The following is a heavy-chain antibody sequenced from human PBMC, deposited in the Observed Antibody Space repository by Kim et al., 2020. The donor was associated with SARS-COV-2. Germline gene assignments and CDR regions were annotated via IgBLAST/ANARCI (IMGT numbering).Heavy chain of an antibody. CDR3: ARDAYCSSTSCYVAPDYYYYGMDV. V-gene: IGHV3-11*06. CDR1: GFTFSDYY. CDR2: ISSSSSYT. D-gene: IGHD2-2*01. J-gene: IGHJ6*02. Sequence: GGSLRLSCAASGFTFSDYYMSWIRQAPGKGLEWVSYISSSSSYTNYADSVKGRFTISRDNAKNSLYLQMNSLRAEDTAVYYCARDAYCSSTSCYVAPDYYYYGMDVWGQGTTVTVSS.